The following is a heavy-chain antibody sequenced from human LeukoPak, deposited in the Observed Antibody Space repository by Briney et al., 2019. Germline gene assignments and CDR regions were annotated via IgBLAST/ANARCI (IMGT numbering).Heavy chain of an antibody. V-gene: IGHV1-18*04. D-gene: IGHD3-16*02. Sequence: GASVKVSCKASGYTFTSYGISWVRQAPGQGLEWMGWISAYNGNTNYAQKLQGRVTMTTDTSASTAYMELRSLRSDDTAVYCCARDRRGAILDYWGQGTLVTVSS. J-gene: IGHJ4*02. CDR3: ARDRRGAILDY. CDR2: ISAYNGNT. CDR1: GYTFTSYG.